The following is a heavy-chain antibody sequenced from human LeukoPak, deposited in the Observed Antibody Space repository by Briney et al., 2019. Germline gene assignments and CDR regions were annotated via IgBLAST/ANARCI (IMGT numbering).Heavy chain of an antibody. Sequence: PGGSLRLSCAASGFTFSNFAMTWVRQPPGNGLEWVSAIRGRGGNTYYAASVKGRFTISRDNSQNTLYVQMNSLRAEDTAVYYCAKDQGYSSAWYSRDGFDMWGQGTMVTVSS. CDR1: GFTFSNFA. D-gene: IGHD6-19*01. V-gene: IGHV3-23*01. CDR2: IRGRGGNT. CDR3: AKDQGYSSAWYSRDGFDM. J-gene: IGHJ3*02.